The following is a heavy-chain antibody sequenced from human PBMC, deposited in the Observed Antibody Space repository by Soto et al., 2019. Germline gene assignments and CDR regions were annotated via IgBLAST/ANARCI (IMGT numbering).Heavy chain of an antibody. D-gene: IGHD4-4*01. CDR3: AINTVTPNYGMDV. Sequence: PGESLKISCKGSGYSFTSYWISWVRQMPGKGLEWMGRIDPSDSYTNYSPSFQGHVTISADKSISTAYLQWSSLRASDTAMYYCAINTVTPNYGMDVWGQGTTVTVSS. CDR1: GYSFTSYW. V-gene: IGHV5-10-1*01. CDR2: IDPSDSYT. J-gene: IGHJ6*02.